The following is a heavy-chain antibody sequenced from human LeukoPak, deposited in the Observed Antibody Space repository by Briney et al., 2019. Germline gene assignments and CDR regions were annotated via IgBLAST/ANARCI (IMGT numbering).Heavy chain of an antibody. V-gene: IGHV3-30-3*01. Sequence: PGGSLRLSCAASGFTFSSYAMHWVRQAPGKGLEWVAVISYDGSNKYYADSVKGRFTISRDSSKNTLYLQMNSLRAEDTAVYYCARGGHAFDIWGQGTKVTVSS. CDR2: ISYDGSNK. CDR1: GFTFSSYA. J-gene: IGHJ3*02. CDR3: ARGGHAFDI.